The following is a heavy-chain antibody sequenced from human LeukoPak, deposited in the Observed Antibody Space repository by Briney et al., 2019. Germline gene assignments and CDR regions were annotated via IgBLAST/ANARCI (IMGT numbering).Heavy chain of an antibody. V-gene: IGHV3-23*01. J-gene: IGHJ4*02. CDR2: ITGSGGST. Sequence: GGSLRLSCAASGFTVSSNYMSWVRQAPGKGLEWVSAITGSGGSTYYADSVKGRFTISRDNSKNTLFLQMNSLRAEDTAVYFCARDDSFQDIVVVPLPDLGFWGLGTLVTVSS. CDR3: ARDDSFQDIVVVPLPDLGF. D-gene: IGHD2-2*01. CDR1: GFTVSSNY.